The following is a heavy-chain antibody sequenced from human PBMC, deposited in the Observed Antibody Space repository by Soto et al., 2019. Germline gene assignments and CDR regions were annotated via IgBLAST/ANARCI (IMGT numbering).Heavy chain of an antibody. D-gene: IGHD6-19*01. Sequence: HVQLQESGPGLAKTSETLSLTCTVSGGSVSSDSDYWSWIRQPPGKGLEWLGHVSYRGSTNYNPSLKTRVTIAVDTSSDQFFRRLNSVTAADTAVYYCARITAADSSGWKPGFYFDSWGQGTLVTVSS. CDR1: GGSVSSDSDY. CDR3: ARITAADSSGWKPGFYFDS. CDR2: VSYRGST. J-gene: IGHJ4*02. V-gene: IGHV4-61*01.